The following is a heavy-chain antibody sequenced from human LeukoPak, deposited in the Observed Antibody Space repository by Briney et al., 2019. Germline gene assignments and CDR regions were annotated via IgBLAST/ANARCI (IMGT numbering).Heavy chain of an antibody. CDR1: GFTFSTYT. V-gene: IGHV3-30*18. Sequence: GSLRLSCAASGFTFSTYTMSWVRQAPGKGLEWVAVISYDGSNKYYADSVKGRFTISRDNSKNTLFLEVNSLRAEDTAVYYCAKALTSGWYLDAFNIWGQGTMVTVSS. CDR2: ISYDGSNK. J-gene: IGHJ3*02. CDR3: AKALTSGWYLDAFNI. D-gene: IGHD6-19*01.